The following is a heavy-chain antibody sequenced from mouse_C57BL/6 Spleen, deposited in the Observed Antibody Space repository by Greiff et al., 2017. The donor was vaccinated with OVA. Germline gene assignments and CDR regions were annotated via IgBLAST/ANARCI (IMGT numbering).Heavy chain of an antibody. CDR3: ASSTMITTRWYFDV. D-gene: IGHD2-4*01. Sequence: VKLVESGPGLVQPSQSLSITCTVSGFSLTSYGVHWVRQSPGKGLEWLGVIWSGGSTDYNAAFISRLSISKDNSKSQVFFKMNSLQADDTAIYYCASSTMITTRWYFDVWGTGTTVTVSS. CDR2: IWSGGST. CDR1: GFSLTSYG. J-gene: IGHJ1*03. V-gene: IGHV2-2*01.